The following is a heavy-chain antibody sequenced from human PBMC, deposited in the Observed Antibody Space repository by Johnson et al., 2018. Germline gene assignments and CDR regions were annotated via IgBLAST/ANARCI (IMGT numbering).Heavy chain of an antibody. V-gene: IGHV3-21*01. Sequence: VQLGQAGGGLVKPGGSLRLSCAASGFTFSSYSMNWVRQAPGKGLEWVSSISSSSSYIYYADSVKGRFTISRDNAKNSLYLQMNSLGAEDTALYCCASHSGSFYDAFDIWGLGTMVTVSS. CDR3: ASHSGSFYDAFDI. CDR1: GFTFSSYS. D-gene: IGHD1-26*01. J-gene: IGHJ3*02. CDR2: ISSSSSYI.